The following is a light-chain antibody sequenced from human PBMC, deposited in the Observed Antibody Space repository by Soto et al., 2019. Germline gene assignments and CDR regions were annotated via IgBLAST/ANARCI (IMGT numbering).Light chain of an antibody. V-gene: IGKV3-11*01. CDR1: QSVGNY. CDR2: DAT. Sequence: EIVLTQSPATLSLSPGERATLSCRASQSVGNYLAWYQRKPGQAPRLLIYDATNRATDIPARFSGSGSGTDCTLTISSLEPEDFAVYYCQQRSILVTFGGGTEVEIK. J-gene: IGKJ4*01. CDR3: QQRSILVT.